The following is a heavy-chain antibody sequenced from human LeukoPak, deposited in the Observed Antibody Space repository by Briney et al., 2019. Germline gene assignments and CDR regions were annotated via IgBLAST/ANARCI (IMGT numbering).Heavy chain of an antibody. CDR3: ARRGGYDYRSWFDP. CDR2: IYHSGST. D-gene: IGHD5-12*01. CDR1: GGSISSSNW. J-gene: IGHJ5*02. Sequence: SETLSPTCAVSGGSISSSNWWSWIRQPPGKGLEWIGEIYHSGSTNYNPSLKSRVTISVDTSKNQFSLKLSSVTAADTAVYYCARRGGYDYRSWFDPWGQGTLVTVSS. V-gene: IGHV4-4*02.